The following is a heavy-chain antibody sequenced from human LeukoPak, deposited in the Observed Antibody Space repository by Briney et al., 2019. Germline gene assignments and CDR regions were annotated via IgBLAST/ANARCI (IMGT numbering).Heavy chain of an antibody. J-gene: IGHJ4*02. Sequence: GGSLRLSCAASGFTFSSYAMSWVRQAPGKGLEWVSAISGSGGSTYYADSVKGRFTISRDNSKNTLYLRMNSLRAEDTAVYYCAKLITFNYYDSSGPRGYFDYWGQGTLVTVSS. CDR2: ISGSGGST. D-gene: IGHD3-22*01. CDR3: AKLITFNYYDSSGPRGYFDY. V-gene: IGHV3-23*01. CDR1: GFTFSSYA.